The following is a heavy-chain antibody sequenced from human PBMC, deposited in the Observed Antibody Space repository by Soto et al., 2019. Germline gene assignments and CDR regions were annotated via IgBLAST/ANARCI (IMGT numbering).Heavy chain of an antibody. Sequence: GGSLRLSCAASGFTFSSYSMNWVRQAPGKGLEWVSYISSSSSTIYYADSVKGRFTISRDNAKNSLYLQMNSLRDEDTAVYYCARDRAEFRGRWASRAEYFQHWGQGTLVTVSS. J-gene: IGHJ1*01. CDR1: GFTFSSYS. D-gene: IGHD3-10*01. V-gene: IGHV3-48*02. CDR3: ARDRAEFRGRWASRAEYFQH. CDR2: ISSSSSTI.